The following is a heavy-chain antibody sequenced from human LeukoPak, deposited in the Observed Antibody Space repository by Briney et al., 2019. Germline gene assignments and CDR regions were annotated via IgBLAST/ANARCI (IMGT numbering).Heavy chain of an antibody. Sequence: GGSLRLSCAASGFTFSSYSMNWVRQAPGKGLEWVSGINWNGGSTGYADSVKGRFTISRDNAKNSLYLQMNSLRAEDTALYYCARDELAYCGGDCYSQYFQHWGQGTLVTVSS. CDR1: GFTFSSYS. CDR2: INWNGGST. J-gene: IGHJ1*01. V-gene: IGHV3-20*04. CDR3: ARDELAYCGGDCYSQYFQH. D-gene: IGHD2-21*02.